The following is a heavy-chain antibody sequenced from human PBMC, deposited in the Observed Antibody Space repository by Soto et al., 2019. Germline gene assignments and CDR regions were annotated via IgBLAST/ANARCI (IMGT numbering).Heavy chain of an antibody. CDR2: IYPGDSDT. D-gene: IGHD3-3*01. V-gene: IGHV5-51*01. Sequence: GASVKISCKGSGYSFTSYWIGWVRQMPGKGLEWMGIIYPGDSDTRYSPSFQGQVTISADKSISTAYLQWSSLKASDTAMYYCATTRGNYYDFWSGYLTWGQGTLVTVSS. J-gene: IGHJ4*02. CDR3: ATTRGNYYDFWSGYLT. CDR1: GYSFTSYW.